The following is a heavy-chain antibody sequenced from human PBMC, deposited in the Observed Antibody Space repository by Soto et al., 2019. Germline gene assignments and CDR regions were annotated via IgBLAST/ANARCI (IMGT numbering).Heavy chain of an antibody. D-gene: IGHD3-10*01. Sequence: GGSLRLSCAAPGFTFSSYWMHWVRQAPGKGLVWVSRMNEDGGTTDYADSVKGRFTISRDNAKNTLYLQMNSLRVEDTAVYYCASDLSGRADVWGQGTTVTVSS. CDR3: ASDLSGRADV. V-gene: IGHV3-74*01. CDR2: MNEDGGTT. J-gene: IGHJ6*02. CDR1: GFTFSSYW.